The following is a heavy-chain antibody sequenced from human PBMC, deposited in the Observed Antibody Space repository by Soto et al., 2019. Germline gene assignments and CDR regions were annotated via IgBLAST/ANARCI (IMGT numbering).Heavy chain of an antibody. CDR2: ISSGGDYR. CDR3: TRDQGGSYDSWFDP. D-gene: IGHD1-26*01. V-gene: IGHV3-21*01. CDR1: FTFSMFS. J-gene: IGHJ5*02. Sequence: EVQVVESGGGLVQPGGSLRLSCSFTFSMFSMNWVRQAPGTGLEWVESISSGGDYRKYADSVKGRFTIFRDNAKNSVSLQMNSLRGDDTAIYFCTRDQGGSYDSWFDPWGQGTRVTVSS.